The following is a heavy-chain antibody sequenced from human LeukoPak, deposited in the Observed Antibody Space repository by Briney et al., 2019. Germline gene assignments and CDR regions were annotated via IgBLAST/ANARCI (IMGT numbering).Heavy chain of an antibody. J-gene: IGHJ4*02. CDR1: GFTYSSCV. V-gene: IGHV3-23*01. CDR3: AKGGDVQFWEWVFDY. CDR2: ISGSGGST. Sequence: PGGSLRLSCATSGFTYSSCVMAWVHQAPGKGLEWVSSISGSGGSTYYADSVKGRFTISRDNSKSTLYLQMNSLRADDTAVYYCAKGGDVQFWEWVFDYWGQGTLVTVSS. D-gene: IGHD3-3*01.